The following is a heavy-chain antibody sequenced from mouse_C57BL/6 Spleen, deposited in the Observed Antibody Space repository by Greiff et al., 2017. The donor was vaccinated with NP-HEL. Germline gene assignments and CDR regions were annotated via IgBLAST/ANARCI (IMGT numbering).Heavy chain of an antibody. J-gene: IGHJ2*01. Sequence: EVQRVESGGGLVKPGGSLKLSCAASGFTFSDYGMHWVRQAPEKGLEWVAYISSGSSTIYYADTVKGRFTISRDNAKNTLFLQMTSLRSEDTAMYYCARWAGPFPLYYFDYWGQGTTLTVSS. D-gene: IGHD3-3*01. CDR2: ISSGSSTI. CDR3: ARWAGPFPLYYFDY. V-gene: IGHV5-17*01. CDR1: GFTFSDYG.